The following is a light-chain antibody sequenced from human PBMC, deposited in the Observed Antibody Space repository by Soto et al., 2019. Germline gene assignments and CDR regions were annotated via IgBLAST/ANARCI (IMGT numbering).Light chain of an antibody. V-gene: IGKV1-5*01. CDR2: DAS. J-gene: IGKJ1*01. CDR1: QSVSGS. CDR3: LQHYDYSWT. Sequence: DIEITQSPSTLSASLGDRVTITCRASQSVSGSLAWYQQKSGRPPKVLIYDASTLEDGVPSRFSGSGSGTEFTLTISSLQPEDFATYYCLQHYDYSWTFGQGTKVDIK.